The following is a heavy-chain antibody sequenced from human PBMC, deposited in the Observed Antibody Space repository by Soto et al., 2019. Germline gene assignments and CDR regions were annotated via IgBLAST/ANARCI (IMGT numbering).Heavy chain of an antibody. CDR2: VSFDGTNK. J-gene: IGHJ4*02. Sequence: QVQFVESGGGVVQPGRSLRLSCAASGFTFSTHAMHWVRQTPGKGLECVAIVSFDGTNKYHSDSVKGRFTITRDNSKNTLSLQMSGLTPEDTAVYYCARDQTGITTAGGGRIDHWGQGTRVTVSS. CDR3: ARDQTGITTAGGGRIDH. CDR1: GFTFSTHA. V-gene: IGHV3-30-3*01. D-gene: IGHD6-13*01.